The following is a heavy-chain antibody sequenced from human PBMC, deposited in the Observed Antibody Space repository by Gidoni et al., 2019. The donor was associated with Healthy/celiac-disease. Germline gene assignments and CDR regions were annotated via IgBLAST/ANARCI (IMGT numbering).Heavy chain of an antibody. Sequence: QVQLVQSGGEVKKPGASVKVSCKTSGYTFTTYAMHWVRQAPGQRLEWMGWINAGNGNTKYSQKFQGRVTITRDTSASTAYMELSSLRSEDTAVYYCASARFCHDGDNWFDPWGQGTLVTVSS. CDR3: ASARFCHDGDNWFDP. CDR2: INAGNGNT. J-gene: IGHJ5*02. D-gene: IGHD3-3*01. V-gene: IGHV1-3*01. CDR1: GYTFTTYA.